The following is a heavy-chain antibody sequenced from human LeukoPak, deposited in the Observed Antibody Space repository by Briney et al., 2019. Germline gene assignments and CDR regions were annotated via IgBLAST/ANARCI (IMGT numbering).Heavy chain of an antibody. Sequence: ASVKVSCKVSGYRFTELSRHCVRQAPGKGLEWLGGFDLVHGDTIYAQKFQGRVTMTEDTSTDTSYTELSSLGSEDTAVYFCTAGRAYSLLDFWGQGTLVIVSS. CDR3: TAGRAYSLLDF. V-gene: IGHV1-24*01. J-gene: IGHJ4*02. CDR2: FDLVHGDT. D-gene: IGHD5-18*01. CDR1: GYRFTELS.